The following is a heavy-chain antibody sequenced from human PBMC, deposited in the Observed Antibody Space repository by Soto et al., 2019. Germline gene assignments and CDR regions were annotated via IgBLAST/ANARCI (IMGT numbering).Heavy chain of an antibody. V-gene: IGHV4-31*03. CDR3: AREGRSAAPQAGFDL. J-gene: IGHJ4*01. CDR1: GNSISTGAYY. D-gene: IGHD3-10*01. Sequence: QEQLQESGPGLLKPSQTLSLTCTLSGNSISTGAYYWSWLRQHPVKGLEWIGHIFYSGNTHYSPSLESRVSISVDTSKNLFSIKLTSVTVADTAIYYCAREGRSAAPQAGFDLWGQGTPVSLPS. CDR2: IFYSGNT.